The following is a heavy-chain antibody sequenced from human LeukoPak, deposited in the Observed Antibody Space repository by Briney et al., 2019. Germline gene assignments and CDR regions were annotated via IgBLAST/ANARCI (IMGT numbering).Heavy chain of an antibody. D-gene: IGHD2-15*01. CDR2: IIPILGIA. J-gene: IGHJ4*02. V-gene: IGHV1-69*04. CDR3: ARGYCSGGSCYTPGY. CDR1: GGTFSSYA. Sequence: SVKVSCKASGGTFSSYAISWVRQAPGQGLEWMGRIIPILGIANYAQKFQGRVTITADKSTSTAYMELSSLRSDDTAVYYCARGYCSGGSCYTPGYWGQGTLVTVSS.